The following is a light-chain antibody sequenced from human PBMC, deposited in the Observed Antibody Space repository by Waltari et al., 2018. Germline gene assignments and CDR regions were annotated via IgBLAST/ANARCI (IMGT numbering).Light chain of an antibody. Sequence: QSALTQPASVSGSPGQSITISCTGTSSYVGGYNYVSWYQQHPGKAPKLMIYDVSKRPSGVSNRFSGSKSGNTASLTISGLQAEDEADYYCCSYAGSSIPVVFGGGTKLTVL. CDR1: SSYVGGYNY. V-gene: IGLV2-23*02. J-gene: IGLJ2*01. CDR2: DVS. CDR3: CSYAGSSIPVV.